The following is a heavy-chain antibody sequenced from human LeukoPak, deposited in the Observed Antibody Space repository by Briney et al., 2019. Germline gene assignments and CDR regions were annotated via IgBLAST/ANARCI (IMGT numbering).Heavy chain of an antibody. CDR2: ISNDGSNK. V-gene: IGHV3-30*03. CDR1: GFTFSSYG. D-gene: IGHD3-3*01. J-gene: IGHJ4*02. CDR3: ARDSDYDFWSGPPPFDY. Sequence: GGSLRLSCAASGFTFSSYGMHCVRQAPGKGLEWVAVISNDGSNKYYADSVKGRFTISRDNAKNSLYLQMNSLRAEDTAVYYCARDSDYDFWSGPPPFDYWGQGTLVTVSS.